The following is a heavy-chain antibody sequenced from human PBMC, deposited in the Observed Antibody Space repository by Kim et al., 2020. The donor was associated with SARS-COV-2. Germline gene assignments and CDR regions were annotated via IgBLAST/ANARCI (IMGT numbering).Heavy chain of an antibody. Sequence: TYHHPTLKRRITITVDTSKHQSSLKLSSVTAADTAVYYCASSSGPEYFQHWGQGTLVTVSS. V-gene: IGHV4-30-2*04. D-gene: IGHD6-19*01. CDR3: ASSSGPEYFQH. CDR2: T. J-gene: IGHJ1*01.